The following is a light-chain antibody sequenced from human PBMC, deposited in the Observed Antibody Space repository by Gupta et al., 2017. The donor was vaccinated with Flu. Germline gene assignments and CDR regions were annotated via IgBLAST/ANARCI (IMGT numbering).Light chain of an antibody. CDR2: KTS. CDR1: DTFSTW. CDR3: QQYNSFLWT. Sequence: GDRVTITCRASDTFSTWVAWYQHKAGRVPRLLIYKTSILESGVPSRFSGSGSGTDFTLTISSLQPDDFGTYYCQQYNSFLWTFGQGTKVDIK. V-gene: IGKV1-5*03. J-gene: IGKJ1*01.